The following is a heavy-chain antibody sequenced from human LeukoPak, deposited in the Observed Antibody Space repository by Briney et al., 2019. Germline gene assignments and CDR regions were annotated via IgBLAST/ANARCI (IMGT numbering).Heavy chain of an antibody. Sequence: PGGSLRLSCAASGFTFSDYYMSWIRQAPGKGLEWVAPGKGLEWVSYISSSGSTIYYAGSVKGRFTISRDNAKNSLYLQMNSLRVEDTAVYYCARGVPARVGYYMDVWGKGTTVTVSS. J-gene: IGHJ6*03. CDR3: ARGVPARVGYYMDV. D-gene: IGHD2-21*02. V-gene: IGHV3-11*01. CDR2: ISSSGSTI. CDR1: GFTFSDYY.